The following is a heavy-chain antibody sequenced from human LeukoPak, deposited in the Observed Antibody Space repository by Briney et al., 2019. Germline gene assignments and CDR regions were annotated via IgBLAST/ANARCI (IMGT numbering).Heavy chain of an antibody. CDR1: GFTFSIYW. V-gene: IGHV3-7*01. Sequence: GGSLRLSCAASGFTFSIYWMSWVRQAPGKGLEWVANIKQDGSEKYYVDSVKGRFTISRDNAKNSLYLQMNSLRAEDMAVYYCARDRYYDILTGHYYYYMDVWGKGTTVTVSS. CDR2: IKQDGSEK. CDR3: ARDRYYDILTGHYYYYMDV. D-gene: IGHD3-9*01. J-gene: IGHJ6*03.